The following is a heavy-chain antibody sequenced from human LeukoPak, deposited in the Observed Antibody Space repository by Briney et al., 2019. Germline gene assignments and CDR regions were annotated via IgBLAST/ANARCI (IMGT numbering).Heavy chain of an antibody. CDR1: GGSFSGYY. CDR3: ARSSSRVDGMDV. V-gene: IGHV4-34*01. J-gene: IGHJ6*02. Sequence: SETLSLTCAVYGGSFSGYYWSWIRHPPGKGLEWIGEINHSGSTNYNPSLKSRVTISVDTSKNQFSLKLSSVTAADTAVYYCARSSSRVDGMDVWGQGTTVTVSS. D-gene: IGHD3-3*01. CDR2: INHSGST.